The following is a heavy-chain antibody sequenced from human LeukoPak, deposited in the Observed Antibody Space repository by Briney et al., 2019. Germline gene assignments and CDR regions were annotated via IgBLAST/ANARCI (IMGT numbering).Heavy chain of an antibody. CDR3: ARDLVVPAAISYYYYGMDV. J-gene: IGHJ6*02. V-gene: IGHV4-4*07. CDR2: IHTSGST. CDR1: GGSISSYY. D-gene: IGHD2-2*01. Sequence: SETLSLTCTVSGGSISSYYWSWIRQPAGKGLEWIGRIHTSGSTNYNPSLKSRVTMSVDTSKNQFSLKLSSVTAADTAVYYCARDLVVPAAISYYYYGMDVWGQGTTVTVSS.